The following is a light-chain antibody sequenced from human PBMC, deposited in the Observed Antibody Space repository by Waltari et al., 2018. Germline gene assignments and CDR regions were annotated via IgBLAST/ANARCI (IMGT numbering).Light chain of an antibody. CDR3: QNHERLPAT. V-gene: IGKV3-20*01. CDR1: QSISKY. Sequence: GLTQSPGTLSLSPGETATLSCRASQSISKYLVWYQQRPGHAPRLLIYAASTRATGVPDRFSGSGYGTDFTLTISRLEPEDFAVYYCQNHERLPATFGQGTKVEIK. CDR2: AAS. J-gene: IGKJ1*01.